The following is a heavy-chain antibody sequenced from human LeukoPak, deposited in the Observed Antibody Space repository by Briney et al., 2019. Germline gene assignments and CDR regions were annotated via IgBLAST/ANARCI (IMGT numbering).Heavy chain of an antibody. CDR1: GGSISSYY. V-gene: IGHV4-59*01. J-gene: IGHJ3*02. CDR3: ARGAYYYDSSGSQADAFDI. Sequence: SETLSLTCTVSGGSISSYYWSWIRQPPGKGLEWIGYIYSSGSTNYNPSLKSRVTISVETSKNQFSLKLSSVTAADTAVYYCARGAYYYDSSGSQADAFDIWGQGTMVTVSS. CDR2: IYSSGST. D-gene: IGHD3-22*01.